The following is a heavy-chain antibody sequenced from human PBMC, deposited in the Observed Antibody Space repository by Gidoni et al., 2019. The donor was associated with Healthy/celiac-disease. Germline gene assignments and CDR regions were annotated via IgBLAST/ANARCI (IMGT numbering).Heavy chain of an antibody. CDR1: GFTFTSSA. J-gene: IGHJ3*02. D-gene: IGHD7-27*01. V-gene: IGHV1-58*01. Sequence: QMQLVQSGPEVKKPGTSVKVSCKASGFTFTSSAVQWVRQARGQRLEWIGWIVVGSGNTNYAQKFQERVTITRDMSTSTAYMELSSLRSEDTAVYYCASLTRGRAQRRGGERSVEDAFDIWGQGTMVTVSS. CDR2: IVVGSGNT. CDR3: ASLTRGRAQRRGGERSVEDAFDI.